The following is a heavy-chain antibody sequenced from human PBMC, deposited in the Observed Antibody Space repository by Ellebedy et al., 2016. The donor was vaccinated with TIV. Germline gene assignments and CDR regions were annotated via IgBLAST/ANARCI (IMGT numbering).Heavy chain of an antibody. CDR3: ATDGSYGDYRSPTHAFVM. V-gene: IGHV3-7*01. J-gene: IGHJ3*02. Sequence: GGSLRLSCAGSGFSFRSYWMSWVRQAPGKGLEWVANINQDGSQKYYEDSVKGRFTIARDHAKNSLFLQMRSLRGEDTAVYYCATDGSYGDYRSPTHAFVMWGQGTMVAVSS. CDR1: GFSFRSYW. D-gene: IGHD4-17*01. CDR2: INQDGSQK.